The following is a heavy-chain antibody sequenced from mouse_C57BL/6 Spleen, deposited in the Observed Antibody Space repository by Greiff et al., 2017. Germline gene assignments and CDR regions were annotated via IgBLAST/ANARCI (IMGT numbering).Heavy chain of an antibody. Sequence: EVQLQESGPELVKPGASVKISCKASGYSFTGYYMNWVKQSPEKSLEWIGEMNPSTGGTTYNQKFKAKATLTVDKSSSTAYMQLKRLTSEDSAVYYCATPTGSFDYWGQGTTLTVSS. CDR1: GYSFTGYY. CDR3: ATPTGSFDY. D-gene: IGHD1-1*01. J-gene: IGHJ2*01. V-gene: IGHV1-42*01. CDR2: MNPSTGGT.